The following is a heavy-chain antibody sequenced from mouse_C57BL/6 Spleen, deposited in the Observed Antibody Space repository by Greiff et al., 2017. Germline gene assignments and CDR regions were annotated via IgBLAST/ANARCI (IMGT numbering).Heavy chain of an antibody. CDR3: ARDGYYHGYFDV. Sequence: DVKLQESGPGLVKPSQSLSLTCSVTGYSITSGYYWNWIRQFPGNKLEWMGYISYDGSNNYNPSLKNRISITRDTSKNQFFLKLNSVTTEDTATYYCARDGYYHGYFDVWGTGTTVTVSS. CDR2: ISYDGSN. V-gene: IGHV3-6*01. J-gene: IGHJ1*03. D-gene: IGHD2-3*01. CDR1: GYSITSGYY.